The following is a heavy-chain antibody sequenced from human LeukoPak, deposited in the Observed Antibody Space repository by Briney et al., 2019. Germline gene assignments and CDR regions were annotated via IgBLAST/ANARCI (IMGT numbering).Heavy chain of an antibody. CDR1: GYTFTSYG. V-gene: IGHV1-18*01. CDR2: ISAYNGNT. CDR3: ARITIFGVVLTGGMDV. Sequence: ASVKVSCKASGYTFTSYGISWVRQAPGQGLEWMGWISAYNGNTNYAQKLQGRVTMTIDTSTSTAYMELRSLRSDDTAVYYCARITIFGVVLTGGMDVWGQGTTVTVSS. D-gene: IGHD3-3*01. J-gene: IGHJ6*02.